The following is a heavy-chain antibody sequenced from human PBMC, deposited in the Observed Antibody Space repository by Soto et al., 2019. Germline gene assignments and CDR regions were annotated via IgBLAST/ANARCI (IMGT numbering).Heavy chain of an antibody. V-gene: IGHV3-66*04. Sequence: GGSLRLSCAASGFTVSNSYMSWVRQAPGKGLEWVSAIYSGGSTYYADSVKGRFTISRDNAKNSLYLQMNSLRAEDTAVYYCARQKAWTGEWLSLYAPGMDVWGQGTTVTVSS. CDR2: IYSGGST. CDR3: ARQKAWTGEWLSLYAPGMDV. J-gene: IGHJ6*02. D-gene: IGHD3-22*01. CDR1: GFTVSNSY.